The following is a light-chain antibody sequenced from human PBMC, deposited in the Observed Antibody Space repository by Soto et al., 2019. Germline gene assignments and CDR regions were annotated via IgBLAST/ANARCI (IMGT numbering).Light chain of an antibody. V-gene: IGKV1-16*02. CDR2: DTS. J-gene: IGKJ5*01. Sequence: DIQMTQSPSSLSVSVGDRVTITCRARQRVGKDLAWVQQKPGRAPESLIYDTSTLQSGVPSKFSGSGSGTEFTLTINSLQPEDSATYYCQQYHTYPRTFGQGTRLEIK. CDR3: QQYHTYPRT. CDR1: QRVGKD.